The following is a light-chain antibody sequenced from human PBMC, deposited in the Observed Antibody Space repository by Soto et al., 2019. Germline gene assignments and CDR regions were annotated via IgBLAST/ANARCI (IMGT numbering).Light chain of an antibody. V-gene: IGKV3-20*01. CDR2: GAS. Sequence: EIVLTQSPGTLSLSPGERATLSCRASQSVSSSYLAWYQQKPGQAPRLLLYGASSRATGIPDRFSVSGSGTDFNLTISRLVPEDFAVYVGQQYCSSPWTVGQGTMVEIK. CDR3: QQYCSSPWT. CDR1: QSVSSSY. J-gene: IGKJ1*01.